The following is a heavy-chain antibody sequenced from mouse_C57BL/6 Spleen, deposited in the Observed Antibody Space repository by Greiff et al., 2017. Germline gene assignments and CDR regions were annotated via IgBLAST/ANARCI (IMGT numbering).Heavy chain of an antibody. Sequence: EVKLVESEGGLVQPGSSMKLSCTASGFTFSDYYMAWVRQVPEKGLEWVANFNYDGSSTYYLDSLKSRFIISRDNAKNILYLQMSSLKSEDTATYYCGRDLGWYYFDYWGQGTTLTVSS. J-gene: IGHJ2*01. CDR3: GRDLGWYYFDY. CDR1: GFTFSDYY. D-gene: IGHD1-1*02. V-gene: IGHV5-16*01. CDR2: FNYDGSST.